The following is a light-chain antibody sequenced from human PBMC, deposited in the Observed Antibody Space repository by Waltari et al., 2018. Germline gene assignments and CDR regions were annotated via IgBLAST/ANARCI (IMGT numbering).Light chain of an antibody. CDR2: GAS. CDR1: QSVGRS. CDR3: QHYVRLTVT. J-gene: IGKJ1*01. Sequence: IVLTQSPGTLSLSTVERATLSCRAGQSVGRSLAWYQPTPGQATRTLIYGASIRATGIPDRFSGGGSGTDFSLTISRLEPEDFAAYHCQHYVRLTVTFGQGTKVEIK. V-gene: IGKV3-20*01.